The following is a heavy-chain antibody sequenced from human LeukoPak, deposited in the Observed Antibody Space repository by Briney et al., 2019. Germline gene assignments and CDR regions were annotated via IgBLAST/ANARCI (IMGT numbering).Heavy chain of an antibody. V-gene: IGHV3-7*01. Sequence: GGSLRLSCAASGFTFRSYWMSWVRQAPGKGLEWVANIKEDGSEKYYVDSVKGRFTISRDNAKNSLYLQMNSLRAEDTAVYYCARDRVDSEWHYHPMFDYWGQGALVTVSS. CDR1: GFTFRSYW. CDR3: ARDRVDSEWHYHPMFDY. CDR2: IKEDGSEK. D-gene: IGHD1-7*01. J-gene: IGHJ4*02.